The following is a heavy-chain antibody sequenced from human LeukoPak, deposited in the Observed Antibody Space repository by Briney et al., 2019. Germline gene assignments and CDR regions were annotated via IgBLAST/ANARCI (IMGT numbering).Heavy chain of an antibody. CDR2: IHYSGTA. Sequence: SETLSLTCTVSGDSISSSEDFWSWIRQPPGKGLEWIGYIHYSGTAYYKPSLKSRVTMSVDTSKNHFSLKMSSVTAADTAVYYCARPGLTGHDALDIWGQGTMVTVSS. J-gene: IGHJ3*02. V-gene: IGHV4-30-4*08. D-gene: IGHD7-27*01. CDR3: ARPGLTGHDALDI. CDR1: GDSISSSEDF.